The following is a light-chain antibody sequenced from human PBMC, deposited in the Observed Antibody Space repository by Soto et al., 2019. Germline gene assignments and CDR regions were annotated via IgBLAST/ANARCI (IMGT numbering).Light chain of an antibody. Sequence: EVVMTRSPATVPVSLGGRVTLSCRARQSVGSNLAWYQQKPGQPPRLLIYEASNRDTGVPTRFSGSGSGTEFTLTITSLKSEDFAVYYCQQYNHWPPWTLGQGTKVDIK. CDR3: QQYNHWPPWT. J-gene: IGKJ1*01. CDR2: EAS. CDR1: QSVGSN. V-gene: IGKV3D-15*01.